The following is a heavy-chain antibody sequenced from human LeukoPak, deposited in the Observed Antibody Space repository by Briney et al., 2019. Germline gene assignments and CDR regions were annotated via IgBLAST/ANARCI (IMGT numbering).Heavy chain of an antibody. Sequence: GASVKVSCKASGYTFTSYYMHWVRQAPGQGLEWMGIINPSGGSTSYAQKFQGRVTMTRDTSTRTVYMELSSLRSEDTAVYYCAREGEMATQGFDIWGQGTMVTVSS. CDR3: AREGEMATQGFDI. CDR1: GYTFTSYY. CDR2: INPSGGST. J-gene: IGHJ3*02. D-gene: IGHD5-24*01. V-gene: IGHV1-46*01.